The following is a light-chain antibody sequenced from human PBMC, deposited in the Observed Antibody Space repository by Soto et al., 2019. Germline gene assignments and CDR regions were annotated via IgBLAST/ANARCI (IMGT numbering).Light chain of an antibody. V-gene: IGKV3-11*01. Sequence: EIVLTQSPATLSLSPGERATLSCRASQSVSSDVAWYQQQPGQAPSLLIYDASNRATGIPARFSCSGSGTDFTLTLGSLEPEDFAVYYCQHRSNWPPWTFGQATKGEIK. CDR3: QHRSNWPPWT. CDR2: DAS. J-gene: IGKJ1*01. CDR1: QSVSSD.